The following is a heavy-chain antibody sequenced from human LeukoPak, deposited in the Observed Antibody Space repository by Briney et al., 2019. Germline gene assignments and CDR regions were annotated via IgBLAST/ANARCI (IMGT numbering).Heavy chain of an antibody. CDR2: ILYSGST. CDR3: ARHVESYCSGGSCYRSFDN. D-gene: IGHD2-15*01. V-gene: IGHV4-59*08. CDR1: GGSISNYY. J-gene: IGHJ4*02. Sequence: SETLSLTCTVSGGSISNYYWSWIRQSPGKGLDWIGYILYSGSTNYNPSLKSRATISVDTSKNQFSLNLRSVTAADTAVYYCARHVESYCSGGSCYRSFDNWGQGTLVTVSS.